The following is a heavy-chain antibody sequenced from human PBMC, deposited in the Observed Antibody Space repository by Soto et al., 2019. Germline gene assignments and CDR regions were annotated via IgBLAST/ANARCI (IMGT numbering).Heavy chain of an antibody. V-gene: IGHV1-46*01. J-gene: IGHJ1*01. CDR2: IHPSGDT. Sequence: ASVKVSCKASGYKFTTYFIHWVRQAPGQGLEWMGMIHPSGDTGYGQKFRGRVTMTIDTSTTTAYMELRNLTSEDTAIYFSVRGYCTTTPCSGDFQHWGQATLVTV. CDR1: GYKFTTYF. D-gene: IGHD2-8*01. CDR3: VRGYCTTTPCSGDFQH.